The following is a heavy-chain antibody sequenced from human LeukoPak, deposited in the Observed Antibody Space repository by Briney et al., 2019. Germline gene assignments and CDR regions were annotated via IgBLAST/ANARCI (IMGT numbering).Heavy chain of an antibody. CDR1: GYTFVSYG. J-gene: IGHJ6*03. Sequence: ASLKVSCKASGYTFVSYGINWVRQAHGQGLEWIGWISPYNGKTDYAQKCQGRVTMTTDTSTNIGYMEVRHLTSDDTAVYYCARGRAFCGGDCPSLDALYFYYMDVWGKGTTVTVSS. D-gene: IGHD2-21*02. CDR3: ARGRAFCGGDCPSLDALYFYYMDV. CDR2: ISPYNGKT. V-gene: IGHV1-18*01.